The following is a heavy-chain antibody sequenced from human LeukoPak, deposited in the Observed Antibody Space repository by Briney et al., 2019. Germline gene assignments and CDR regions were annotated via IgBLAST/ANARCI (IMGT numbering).Heavy chain of an antibody. J-gene: IGHJ5*02. D-gene: IGHD7-27*01. CDR1: GFTFSSYT. CDR3: AKDPWGP. Sequence: PGGSLRLSCAASGFTFSSYTMHWVRQAPGKGLEWVSGLNWNSGIIAYADSVKGRFTISRDNAKNSLYLQMNSLRAEDTAVYYCAKDPWGPWGQGTLVTVSS. V-gene: IGHV3-9*01. CDR2: LNWNSGII.